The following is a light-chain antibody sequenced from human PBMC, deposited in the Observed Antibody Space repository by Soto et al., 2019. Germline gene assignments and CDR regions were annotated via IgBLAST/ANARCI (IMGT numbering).Light chain of an antibody. Sequence: QSVLTQPPSASGTPGQRVTISCSGSSSNIGSNYVYWYQQLPGTAPKLLIYRNNQRPSGVPDRFSGSKSGTSASLAISGLRSEDEADYYCAAWDDSLNGYVFGTRTKVTVL. V-gene: IGLV1-47*01. CDR2: RNN. CDR3: AAWDDSLNGYV. J-gene: IGLJ1*01. CDR1: SSNIGSNY.